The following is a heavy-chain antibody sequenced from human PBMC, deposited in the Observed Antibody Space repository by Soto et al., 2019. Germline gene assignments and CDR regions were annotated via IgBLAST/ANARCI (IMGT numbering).Heavy chain of an antibody. J-gene: IGHJ4*02. D-gene: IGHD2-21*02. V-gene: IGHV3-23*01. CDR3: VRGDDRVD. CDR2: IDGNGISK. Sequence: EVQLLESGGGLVQPGGSVTLSCAGSGFTFGGHSMTWVRQAPGKGLEWVSAIDGNGISKYYADSVKGRFTISRDNSKNTLYLQMNSLRAEDTAMYYCVRGDDRVDWGQGTLVTVSS. CDR1: GFTFGGHS.